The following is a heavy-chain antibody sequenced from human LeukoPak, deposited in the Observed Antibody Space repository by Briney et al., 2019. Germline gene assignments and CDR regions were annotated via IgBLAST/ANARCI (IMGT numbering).Heavy chain of an antibody. D-gene: IGHD1/OR15-1a*01. CDR2: ISSSSSYI. Sequence: GGSLRLSCAASGFTFSSYSMNWVRQAPGKGLEWVSSISSSSSYIYYADSVKGRFTISRDNAKNSLYLQMNSLRAEDTAVYYCARELEHNSGVDYWGQGTLVTVSS. CDR3: ARELEHNSGVDY. J-gene: IGHJ4*02. V-gene: IGHV3-21*01. CDR1: GFTFSSYS.